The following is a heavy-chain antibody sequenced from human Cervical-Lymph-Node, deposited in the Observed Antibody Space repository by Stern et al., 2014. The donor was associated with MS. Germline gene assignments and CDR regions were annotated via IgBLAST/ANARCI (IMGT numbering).Heavy chain of an antibody. CDR3: ARDYEDTSMLFDH. CDR1: GFTFSSYG. D-gene: IGHD2-8*01. V-gene: IGHV3-30*03. J-gene: IGHJ4*02. Sequence: VQLLESGGAVVQPGRSLRLSCAASGFTFSSYGMHWVRQAPGKGLEWVTVISYDGNHKYYAASVKGRFTISRDNSKNTLHLQMNSVTPDDTAIYYCARDYEDTSMLFDHWGQGTLVTVPS. CDR2: ISYDGNHK.